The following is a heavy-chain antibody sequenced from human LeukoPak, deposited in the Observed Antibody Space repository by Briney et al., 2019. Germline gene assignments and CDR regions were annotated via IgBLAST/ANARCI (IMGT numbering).Heavy chain of an antibody. J-gene: IGHJ1*01. D-gene: IGHD6-13*01. Sequence: PSETLSLTCTVSGGSISSGSYYWSWIRQPAGKGLEWIGRIYTSGSTNYNPSLKSRVTISVDTSKNQFSLKLSSVTAADTAVYYCARDGGRRHSSSWYMVDGDFQHWGQGTLVTVSS. CDR2: IYTSGST. CDR1: GGSISSGSYY. V-gene: IGHV4-61*02. CDR3: ARDGGRRHSSSWYMVDGDFQH.